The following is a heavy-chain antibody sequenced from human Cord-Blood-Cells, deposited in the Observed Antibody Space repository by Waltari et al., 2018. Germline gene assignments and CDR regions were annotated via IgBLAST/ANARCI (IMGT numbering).Heavy chain of an antibody. CDR1: GYSFTSYW. CDR2: IYPGDSDT. CDR3: ARQITATIFGVADAFDI. V-gene: IGHV5-51*01. J-gene: IGHJ3*02. D-gene: IGHD3-3*01. Sequence: EVQLVQSGAEVKKPGESLKISCKGSGYSFTSYWIGWVRTMPGKGLEWMGIIYPGDSDTRYSPSFQGQVTISADKSISTAYLQWSSLKASDTAMYYCARQITATIFGVADAFDIWGQGTMVTVSS.